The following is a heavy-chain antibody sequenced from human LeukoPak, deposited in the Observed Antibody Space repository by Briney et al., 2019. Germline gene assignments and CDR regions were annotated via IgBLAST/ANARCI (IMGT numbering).Heavy chain of an antibody. CDR2: ISAYNGNT. CDR1: GYTFTSYG. V-gene: IGHV1-18*01. J-gene: IGHJ6*02. Sequence: ASVTVSCTASGYTFTSYGISWVRQAPGQGLEWMGWISAYNGNTNYAQKLQGRVTMTTDTSTSTAYMELRSLRSDDTAVYYCARENFPYYYYGMDVWGQGTTVTVSS. CDR3: ARENFPYYYYGMDV. D-gene: IGHD2/OR15-2a*01.